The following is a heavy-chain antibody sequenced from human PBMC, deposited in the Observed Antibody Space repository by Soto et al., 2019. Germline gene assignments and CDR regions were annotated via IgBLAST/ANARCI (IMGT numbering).Heavy chain of an antibody. J-gene: IGHJ3*01. V-gene: IGHV4-39*01. CDR3: ARHVNPWAQGAFDL. CDR1: GGSISSSSYY. D-gene: IGHD7-27*01. CDR2: IYYSGST. Sequence: QLQLQESGPGLVKPSETLSLTCTVSGGSISSSSYYWGWIRQPPGKGLEWIGSIYYSGSTYYNPSLKSRVTISVDTSKNQFSLKLSSVTAADTAVYYCARHVNPWAQGAFDLWGQGTMVTVSS.